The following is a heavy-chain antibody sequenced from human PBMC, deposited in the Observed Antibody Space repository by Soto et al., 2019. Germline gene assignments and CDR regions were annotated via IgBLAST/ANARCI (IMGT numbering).Heavy chain of an antibody. CDR2: ISGSGRST. Sequence: EVQLLESGGGLVQPGGSLRLSCAASGFTFSSYAMSWVRQAPGKGLEWVSAISGSGRSTYDADSVKGRFSISRDNSKNTLYLQMNSLRAEDTAVYYCAKEHHYSSSWSEFDYWGQGTLVTVSS. CDR1: GFTFSSYA. V-gene: IGHV3-23*01. J-gene: IGHJ4*02. D-gene: IGHD6-13*01. CDR3: AKEHHYSSSWSEFDY.